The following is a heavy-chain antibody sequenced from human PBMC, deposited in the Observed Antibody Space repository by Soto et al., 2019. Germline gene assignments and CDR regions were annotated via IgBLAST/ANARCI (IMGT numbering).Heavy chain of an antibody. V-gene: IGHV3-7*01. CDR2: IKQDGSEK. CDR3: ARYLDPDYGDYGPWFDP. Sequence: EVQLVESGGGLVQPGGSLRLSCAASGFTFSSYWMSWVRQAPGKGLEWVANIKQDGSEKYYVDSVKGRFTISRDNAKKSLYLQMNSLRAEDTAVYYCARYLDPDYGDYGPWFDPWGQGTLVTVSS. D-gene: IGHD4-17*01. CDR1: GFTFSSYW. J-gene: IGHJ5*02.